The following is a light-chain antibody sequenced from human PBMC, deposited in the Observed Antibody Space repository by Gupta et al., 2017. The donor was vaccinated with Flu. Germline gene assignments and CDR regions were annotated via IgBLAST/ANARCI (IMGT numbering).Light chain of an antibody. CDR2: DNS. CDR1: SSNIGSNT. Sequence: QSALTQPPPASGTPGQRVTISCSGSSSNIGSNTVDWYQQLPGTAPKLLIYDNSQRPSGVPDRFSGSKSGTPASLAISGLQSEDEADYYCAVWDDSLNGHYVFGSGTKVTVL. V-gene: IGLV1-44*01. J-gene: IGLJ1*01. CDR3: AVWDDSLNGHYV.